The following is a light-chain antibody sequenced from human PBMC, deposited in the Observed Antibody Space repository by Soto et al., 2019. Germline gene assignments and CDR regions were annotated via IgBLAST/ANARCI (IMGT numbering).Light chain of an antibody. CDR1: QSVSSSY. CDR2: GAS. CDR3: QQYGGSPLT. J-gene: IGKJ3*01. V-gene: IGKV3-20*01. Sequence: EIVLTQSPGTLSLSPGERATLSCRATQSVSSSYLAWYQQKPGQAPRLLIYGASTRATGIPDRFSGSGSGTDFTLTISRLEPDDFAVYYCQQYGGSPLTFGPGTKVDI.